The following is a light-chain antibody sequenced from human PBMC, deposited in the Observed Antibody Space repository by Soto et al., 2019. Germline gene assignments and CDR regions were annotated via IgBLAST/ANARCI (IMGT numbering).Light chain of an antibody. CDR1: QSVSSL. Sequence: EIVLTQSPATLSLSPGERATLSCRASQSVSSLLAWYQQKSGQPPRLLVSDASKRATGVPARFSGSGSGTDFTLIISSLEPEDFAVYYCQQRSNWPLTFGGGTKVKIK. CDR3: QQRSNWPLT. CDR2: DAS. J-gene: IGKJ4*01. V-gene: IGKV3-11*01.